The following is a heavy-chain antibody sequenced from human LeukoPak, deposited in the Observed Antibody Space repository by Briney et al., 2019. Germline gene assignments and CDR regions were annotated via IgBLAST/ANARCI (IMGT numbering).Heavy chain of an antibody. CDR2: IYTCGST. J-gene: IGHJ5*02. D-gene: IGHD4-23*01. V-gene: IGHV4-61*02. Sequence: PSQTLSLTCTVSGGSISSGSYYWSWIRQPAGKGLEWFGRIYTCGSTNYNPSLKSRVTISVDTSKNQFSLKLSSVTAADTAVYYCARGRHYGGHWFDPWGQGTLVTVSS. CDR3: ARGRHYGGHWFDP. CDR1: GGSISSGSYY.